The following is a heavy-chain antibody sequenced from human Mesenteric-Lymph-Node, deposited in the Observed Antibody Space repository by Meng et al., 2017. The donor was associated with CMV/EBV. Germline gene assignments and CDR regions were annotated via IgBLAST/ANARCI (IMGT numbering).Heavy chain of an antibody. J-gene: IGHJ6*02. CDR2: FYDSANT. D-gene: IGHD1-1*01. CDR3: ARFSATGAYYYGMDV. V-gene: IGHV4-59*01. Sequence: SGTLSLTCTVSGAAISRYYWSWIRQPPGKGLEYIAFFYDSANTNYSSSLKSRATMSVDASKSQVSLKLYSVSAADTAVYYCARFSATGAYYYGMDVWGQGTTVTVSS. CDR1: GAAISRYY.